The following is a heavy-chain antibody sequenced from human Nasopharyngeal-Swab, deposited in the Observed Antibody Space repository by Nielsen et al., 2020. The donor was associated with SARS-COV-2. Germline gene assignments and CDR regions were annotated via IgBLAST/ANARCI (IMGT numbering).Heavy chain of an antibody. CDR1: GGSISSYY. Sequence: GSLRLSCTVSGGSISSYYWSWIRQPPGKGLEWIGYIYYSGSTNYNPSLKSRVTISVDTSKNQFPLKLSSVTAADTAVYYCARTTRGFYYFDYWGQGTLVTVSS. J-gene: IGHJ4*02. V-gene: IGHV4-59*08. CDR2: IYYSGST. CDR3: ARTTRGFYYFDY. D-gene: IGHD2-15*01.